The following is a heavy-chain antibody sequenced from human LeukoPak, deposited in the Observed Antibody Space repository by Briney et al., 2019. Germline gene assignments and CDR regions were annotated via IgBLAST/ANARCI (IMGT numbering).Heavy chain of an antibody. J-gene: IGHJ4*02. CDR2: INQDGSEG. V-gene: IGHV3-7*01. CDR3: SRSLDY. Sequence: GGSLRLSCAASGFSFSDYWMDWVRQSPGKGMEWVANINQDGSEGYYADSVKGRFTISRDNAKNSLYLQMNKLRAEDTAVHYCSRSLDYWGQGALVTVSS. CDR1: GFSFSDYW.